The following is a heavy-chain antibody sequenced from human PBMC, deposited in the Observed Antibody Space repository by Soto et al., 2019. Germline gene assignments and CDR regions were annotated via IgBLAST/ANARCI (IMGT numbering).Heavy chain of an antibody. CDR1: GFTFSSYA. CDR2: VSIGGST. CDR3: AKRRGAGGHFDY. D-gene: IGHD2-15*01. Sequence: LRLSCAASGFTFSSYAMGWVRQGPGKGLEWVAVVSIGGSTHYADSVRGRFTISRDNSKNTLSLQMNSLTAEDTAVYFCAKRRGAGGHFDYWGQGALVTVSS. J-gene: IGHJ4*02. V-gene: IGHV3-23*01.